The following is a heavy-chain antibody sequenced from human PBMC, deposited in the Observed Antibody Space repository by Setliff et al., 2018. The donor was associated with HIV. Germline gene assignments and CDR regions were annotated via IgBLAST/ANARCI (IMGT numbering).Heavy chain of an antibody. Sequence: SETLSLTCGLNGVPFSDYYWNWIRQSPERGLEWIVEVNHYGHINYNPSLQGRVTVSVDTSKPQFSLKVKSVTAADTAVYYCAITIVGVTTEMYWGQGTLVTVPQ. CDR2: VNHYGHI. D-gene: IGHD2-21*02. J-gene: IGHJ4*02. CDR1: GVPFSDYY. V-gene: IGHV4-34*01. CDR3: AITIVGVTTEMY.